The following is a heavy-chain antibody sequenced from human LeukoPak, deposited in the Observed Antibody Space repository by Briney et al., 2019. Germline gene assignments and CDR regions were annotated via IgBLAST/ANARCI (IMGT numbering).Heavy chain of an antibody. V-gene: IGHV1-46*01. J-gene: IGHJ6*03. CDR2: INPSSGST. Sequence: ASVKVSCKASGYTFTSYYMHWVRQAPGQGLEWMGIINPSSGSTSYAQKFQGRVTMTRDMSTSTVYMELSSLRSEDTAVYYCARGAQANYDFWSGYYMTYYYYMDVWGKGTTVTVSS. CDR3: ARGAQANYDFWSGYYMTYYYYMDV. D-gene: IGHD3-3*01. CDR1: GYTFTSYY.